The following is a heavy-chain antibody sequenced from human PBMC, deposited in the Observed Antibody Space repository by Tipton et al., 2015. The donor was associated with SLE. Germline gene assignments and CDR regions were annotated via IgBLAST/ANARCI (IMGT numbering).Heavy chain of an antibody. CDR2: IRSKAYGGTT. V-gene: IGHV3-49*03. CDR1: GFTFGDYA. Sequence: SLRLSCTASGFTFGDYAMSWFRQAPGKGLEWVGFIRSKAYGGTTEYAASVKGRFTISRDDSKSIAYLQMNSLKTEDTAVYYCTRDTSNWGRYFDYWGQGTLVTVSS. D-gene: IGHD7-27*01. J-gene: IGHJ4*02. CDR3: TRDTSNWGRYFDY.